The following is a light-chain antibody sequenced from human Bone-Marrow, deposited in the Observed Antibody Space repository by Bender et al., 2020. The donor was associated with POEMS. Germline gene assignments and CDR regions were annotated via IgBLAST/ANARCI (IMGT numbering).Light chain of an antibody. CDR1: SSDIGGYNY. CDR2: DVN. J-gene: IGLJ3*02. Sequence: QSALTQPASVSGSPGQSITISCTGTSSDIGGYNYVSWYQQHPGKAPKLMILDVNNRPSGVSNRFSGSKSGISASLTISGLQAEDEGDYFCCSYSGSYTFLVFGGGTTLTVL. V-gene: IGLV2-14*03. CDR3: CSYSGSYTFLV.